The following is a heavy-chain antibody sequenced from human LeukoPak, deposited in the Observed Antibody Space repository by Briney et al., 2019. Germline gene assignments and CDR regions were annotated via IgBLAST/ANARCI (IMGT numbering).Heavy chain of an antibody. D-gene: IGHD6-19*01. V-gene: IGHV1-2*02. CDR3: ASVAVAGTGY. J-gene: IGHJ4*02. CDR1: GYTLTDYY. Sequence: GASVKVSCKASGYTLTDYYIHWVRQAPGQGLEWMGWINPNSGGTNYAQKFQGRVTMTRDTSISTAYMELSRLRSDDTAVYYCASVAVAGTGYWGQGTLVTVSS. CDR2: INPNSGGT.